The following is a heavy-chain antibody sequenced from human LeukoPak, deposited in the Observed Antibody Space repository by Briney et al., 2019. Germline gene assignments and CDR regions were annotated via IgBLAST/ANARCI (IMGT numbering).Heavy chain of an antibody. D-gene: IGHD2-2*01. V-gene: IGHV3-66*01. CDR2: IYSGGTT. CDR1: GFTVSSSY. J-gene: IGHJ4*02. Sequence: GGSLRLSCAASGFTVSSSYMSWVRQAPGKGLEWVSVIYSGGTTSYADSVKGRFTISRDNSKNTLYLQMNSLRVEDTAVYYCARALYHTFDYWGQGTLVTVSS. CDR3: ARALYHTFDY.